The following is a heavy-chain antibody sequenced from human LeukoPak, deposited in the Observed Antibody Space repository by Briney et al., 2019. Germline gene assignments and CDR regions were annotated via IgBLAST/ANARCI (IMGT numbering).Heavy chain of an antibody. Sequence: SETLSLTCTVSGGSISSYYWGWIRQPPGKGLEWVGSIYYSGSTFYNPSLKSRVTISVDTSRNQFSLKLSSVTAADTAVYYCARRGTTRGLGGFDIWGQGTVVTVSS. CDR2: IYYSGST. CDR3: ARRGTTRGLGGFDI. D-gene: IGHD1-1*01. V-gene: IGHV4-39*01. CDR1: GGSISSYY. J-gene: IGHJ3*02.